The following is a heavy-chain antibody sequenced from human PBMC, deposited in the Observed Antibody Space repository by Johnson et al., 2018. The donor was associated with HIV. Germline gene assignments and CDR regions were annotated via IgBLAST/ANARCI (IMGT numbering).Heavy chain of an antibody. CDR1: GFTFSSYW. V-gene: IGHV3-7*05. CDR2: IKQDGSEK. Sequence: EVQLVESGGGLVQPGGSLRLSCAASGFTFSSYWMSWVRQAPGKGLEWVANIKQDGSEKYYVDSVKGRFTISRDNAKNSLYLQMNSLRAEDTAVYYCAREYCSSTSCRDAFDIWGQGTMVTVSS. CDR3: AREYCSSTSCRDAFDI. J-gene: IGHJ3*02. D-gene: IGHD2-2*01.